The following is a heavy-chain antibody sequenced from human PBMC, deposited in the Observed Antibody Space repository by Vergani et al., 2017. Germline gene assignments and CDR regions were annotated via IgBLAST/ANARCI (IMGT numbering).Heavy chain of an antibody. CDR2: IYYSGST. CDR3: ARDHCSSTSCYPSWFDP. V-gene: IGHV4-61*01. J-gene: IGHJ5*02. Sequence: QLQLQESGPGLVKPSETLSLTCTVSGGSISSGSYYWSWIRQPPGKGLEWIGYIYYSGSTNYNPSLKSRVTISVDTSKNQFSLKLSSVTAADTAVYYCARDHCSSTSCYPSWFDPWGQGTLVTVSS. CDR1: GGSISSGSYY. D-gene: IGHD2-2*01.